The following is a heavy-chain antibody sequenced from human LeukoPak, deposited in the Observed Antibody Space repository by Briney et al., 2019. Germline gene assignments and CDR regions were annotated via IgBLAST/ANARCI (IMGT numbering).Heavy chain of an antibody. CDR2: ISWNSGSI. Sequence: QTGGSLRLSCAASGFTFDDYAMHWVRQAPGKGLEWVSGISWNSGSIGYADSVKGRFTISRDNAKNSLYLQMNSLRAEDTALYYCAKVLGGNHGPFDYWGQGTLVTVPS. CDR3: AKVLGGNHGPFDY. CDR1: GFTFDDYA. D-gene: IGHD1-14*01. V-gene: IGHV3-9*01. J-gene: IGHJ4*02.